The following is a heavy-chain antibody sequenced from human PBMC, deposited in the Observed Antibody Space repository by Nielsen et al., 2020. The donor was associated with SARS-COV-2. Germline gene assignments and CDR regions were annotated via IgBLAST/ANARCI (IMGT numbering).Heavy chain of an antibody. CDR1: GGTFSRYP. CDR2: VVPLTDVT. J-gene: IGHJ5*02. CDR3: ARPGGIAARPGKDWFDP. V-gene: IGHV1-69*10. D-gene: IGHD6-6*01. Sequence: SVKVSCKVSGGTFSRYPISWVRQAPGQGLEWMGRVVPLTDVTEFAQKFQDRVTMTRDTSTSTVYMELSSLRSEDTAVYYCARPGGIAARPGKDWFDPWGQGTLVTVSS.